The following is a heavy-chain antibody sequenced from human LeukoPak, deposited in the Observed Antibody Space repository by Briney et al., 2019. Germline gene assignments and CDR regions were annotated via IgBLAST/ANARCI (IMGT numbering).Heavy chain of an antibody. CDR1: GGSISSSSYY. D-gene: IGHD3-22*01. CDR3: ARVYYDSSGYYSPATVAD. CDR2: IYYSGST. J-gene: IGHJ4*02. Sequence: KPSETLSLTCTVSGGSISSSSYYWGWIRQPPGKGLEWIGSIYYSGSTYYNPSLKSRVTISVDTSKNQFSLKLSSVTAADTAVYYCARVYYDSSGYYSPATVADWGQGTLVTVSS. V-gene: IGHV4-39*01.